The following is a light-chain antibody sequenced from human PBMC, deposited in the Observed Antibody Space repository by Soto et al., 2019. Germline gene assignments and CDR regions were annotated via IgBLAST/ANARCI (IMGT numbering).Light chain of an antibody. CDR2: EVI. CDR1: SSDVGGYNY. V-gene: IGLV2-14*01. Sequence: QSALTQPASVSGSPGQSITISCTGTSSDVGGYNYVSWYQQHPGKAPKLMIYEVINRPSGISNRFSGSKSGNTASLTISGLQAEYEADYYCSSYTSSSTLVFVTGTKLTVL. CDR3: SSYTSSSTLV. J-gene: IGLJ1*01.